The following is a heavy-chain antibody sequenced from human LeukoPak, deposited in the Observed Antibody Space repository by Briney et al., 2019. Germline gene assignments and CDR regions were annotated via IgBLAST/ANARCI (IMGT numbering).Heavy chain of an antibody. CDR1: GGSISSYY. CDR2: IYYSGST. V-gene: IGHV4-59*08. J-gene: IGHJ3*02. D-gene: IGHD3-22*01. CDR3: AGYDSSGYAPWRAFDI. Sequence: SETLSLTCTVSGGSISSYYWSWIRQPPGKGLEWIGYIYYSGSTNYNPSLKSRVTISVDTSKNQFSLKLGSVTAADTAVYYCAGYDSSGYAPWRAFDIWGQGTMVTVSS.